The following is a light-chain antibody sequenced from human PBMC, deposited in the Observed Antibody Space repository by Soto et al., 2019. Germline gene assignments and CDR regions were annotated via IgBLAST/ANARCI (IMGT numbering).Light chain of an antibody. Sequence: EIVMTQSPATLSVSPGERATLSCRASQSVTSNFAWYQQKPGQAPRLLIYDASTRATGIPARFSGSGSGTEFTLTISSLQSEDFAVYYCQQYNNWPPWTFGRATK. CDR1: QSVTSN. CDR3: QQYNNWPPWT. V-gene: IGKV3-15*01. J-gene: IGKJ1*01. CDR2: DAS.